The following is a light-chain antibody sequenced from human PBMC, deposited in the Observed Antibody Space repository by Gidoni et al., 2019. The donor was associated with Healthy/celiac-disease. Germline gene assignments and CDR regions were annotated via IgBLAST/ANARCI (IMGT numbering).Light chain of an antibody. CDR3: QQYGSSRFT. Sequence: EIVLTQSPGTLPFSPVERATLSCRAIQSVSSSYLAWYQQKPGQAPRLLIYGASSRATGIPDRFSGSGSGTDFTLTISRLEPEDFAVYYCQQYGSSRFTFGPGTKVDIK. CDR2: GAS. J-gene: IGKJ3*01. V-gene: IGKV3-20*01. CDR1: QSVSSSY.